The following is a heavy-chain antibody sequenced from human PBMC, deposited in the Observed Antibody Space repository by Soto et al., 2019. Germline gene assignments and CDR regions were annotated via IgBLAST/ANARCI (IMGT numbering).Heavy chain of an antibody. CDR1: GYTFTSYG. J-gene: IGHJ5*02. V-gene: IGHV1-18*04. Sequence: GSAVKVSCKASGYTFTSYGISWVRQAPGQGLEWMGWISAYNGNTNYAQKLQGRVTMTTDTSTSTAYMELRSLRSDDTAVYYCARVVLQYRGSHYALFDPRGQRTPVIVSS. CDR2: ISAYNGNT. CDR3: ARVVLQYRGSHYALFDP. D-gene: IGHD1-26*01.